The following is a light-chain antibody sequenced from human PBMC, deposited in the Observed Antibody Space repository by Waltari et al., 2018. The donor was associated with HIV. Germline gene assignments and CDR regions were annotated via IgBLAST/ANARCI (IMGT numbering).Light chain of an antibody. CDR2: GAS. CDR3: QQSFSAPT. CDR1: LNITHY. Sequence: DIQSAQSPPSLTPSIGAIVTITCRASLNITHYLNWYHQRQGKAPKLLIYGASRLQGGVPSRFRGIGSGTFFTLIITSLQPEDFGTYYAQQSFSAPTFGRGTRVDIK. J-gene: IGKJ5*01. V-gene: IGKV1-39*01.